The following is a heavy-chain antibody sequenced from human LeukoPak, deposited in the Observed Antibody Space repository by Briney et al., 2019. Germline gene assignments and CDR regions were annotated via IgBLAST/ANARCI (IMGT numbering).Heavy chain of an antibody. Sequence: GGSLRLSCAASGFTFDDYAMHWVRQAPGKGLEWVSGISWNSGSTYYADSVKGRFTISRDNSKNTLYLQMNSLRAEDTAVYYCARLSSGWHHAFDIWGQGTMVTVSS. D-gene: IGHD6-19*01. V-gene: IGHV3-9*01. CDR1: GFTFDDYA. J-gene: IGHJ3*02. CDR2: ISWNSGST. CDR3: ARLSSGWHHAFDI.